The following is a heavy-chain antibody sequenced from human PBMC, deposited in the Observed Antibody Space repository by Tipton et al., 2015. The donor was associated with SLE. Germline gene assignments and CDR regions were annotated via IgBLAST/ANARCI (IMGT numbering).Heavy chain of an antibody. D-gene: IGHD6-13*01. CDR3: AREGGEAAAGTGAFDI. J-gene: IGHJ3*02. CDR2: IYTSGST. V-gene: IGHV4-61*09. CDR1: GGSISSGSYY. Sequence: TLSLTCTVSGGSISSGSYYWSWIRQPAGKGLEWIGHIYTSGSTNYNPSLKSRVTISVDTSKNQFSLKLSSVTAADTAVYYCAREGGEAAAGTGAFDIWGQGTMVTVSS.